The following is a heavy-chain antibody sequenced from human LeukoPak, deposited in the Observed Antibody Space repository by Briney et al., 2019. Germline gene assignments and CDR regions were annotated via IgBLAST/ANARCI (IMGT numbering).Heavy chain of an antibody. Sequence: GESLKSSCKGSGYSFTSYWIGWVRQMPGKGLEWMGIIYPGDSDTRYSPSFQGQVTISADKSISTAYLQWSSLKASDTAMYYCARHYCSSTSCYPLGYWGQGTLVTVSS. J-gene: IGHJ4*02. CDR3: ARHYCSSTSCYPLGY. V-gene: IGHV5-51*01. D-gene: IGHD2-2*01. CDR1: GYSFTSYW. CDR2: IYPGDSDT.